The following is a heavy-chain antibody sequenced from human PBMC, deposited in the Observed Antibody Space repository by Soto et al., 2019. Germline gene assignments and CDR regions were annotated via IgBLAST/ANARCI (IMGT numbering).Heavy chain of an antibody. CDR1: GFTFVTYP. Sequence: EVQVVESGGDLVKPGGSRGLSWASSGFTFVTYPMTWVPRAPGRGLGWVSSINGRGNYIYYAESVKGRFTISRDNAKNSLYLQMDRLRAEDTALYYCVREDGKVGTNSAFDYWGLGALVTVSS. CDR3: VREDGKVGTNSAFDY. CDR2: INGRGNYI. J-gene: IGHJ4*02. D-gene: IGHD1-26*01. V-gene: IGHV3-21*01.